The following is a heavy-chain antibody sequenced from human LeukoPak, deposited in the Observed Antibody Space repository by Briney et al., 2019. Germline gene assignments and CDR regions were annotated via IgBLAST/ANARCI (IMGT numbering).Heavy chain of an antibody. CDR1: GGSISSYY. D-gene: IGHD3-22*01. Sequence: PSETLSLTCTVSGGSISSYYWSWIRQPPGKGLEWIGYIYYSGSTYYNPSLKSRVTISVDTSKNQFSLKLSSVTAADTAVYYCASLSSGTGKTHDYWGQGTLVTVSS. CDR3: ASLSSGTGKTHDY. CDR2: IYYSGST. V-gene: IGHV4-59*12. J-gene: IGHJ4*02.